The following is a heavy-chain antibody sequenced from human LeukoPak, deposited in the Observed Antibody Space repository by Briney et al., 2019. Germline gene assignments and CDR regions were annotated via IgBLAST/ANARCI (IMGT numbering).Heavy chain of an antibody. CDR3: AKARSAYSYGYYFDY. V-gene: IGHV3-30*02. CDR2: IRYDGSNK. CDR1: GFTFSSYG. D-gene: IGHD5-18*01. J-gene: IGHJ4*02. Sequence: GGSLRLSCAASGFTFSSYGMHLVRQAPGKGLEWVAFIRYDGSNKYYADSVKGRFTISRDNSKNTLYLQMNSLRAEDTAVYYCAKARSAYSYGYYFDYWGQGTLVTVSS.